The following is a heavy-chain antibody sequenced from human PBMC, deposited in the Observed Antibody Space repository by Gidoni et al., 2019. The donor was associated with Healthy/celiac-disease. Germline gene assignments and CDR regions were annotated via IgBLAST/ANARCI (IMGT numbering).Heavy chain of an antibody. D-gene: IGHD3-22*01. CDR2: ISYDGSNK. Sequence: SSYAMHWVRQAPGKGLEWVAVISYDGSNKYYADSVKGRFTISRDNSKNTLYLQMNSLRAEDKAVYYFARDSYYDSSGAANGDWGQGTLVTVSS. V-gene: IGHV3-30-3*01. CDR3: ARDSYYDSSGAANGD. J-gene: IGHJ4*02. CDR1: SSYA.